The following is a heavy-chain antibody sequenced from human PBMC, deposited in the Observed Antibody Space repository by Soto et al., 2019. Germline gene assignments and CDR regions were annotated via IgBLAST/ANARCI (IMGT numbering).Heavy chain of an antibody. J-gene: IGHJ4*02. Sequence: EVQLVESGGGLVQPGGSLSLSCAASGFTFSSYWMHWVGQVPEKGLVWVSRINSDGSITNYADAVKGRFTISRDNVKNTLYLQMNSLRAEDTAVYYCVRYPRSVGGSYRPDYWGQGTLVTVSS. CDR3: VRYPRSVGGSYRPDY. V-gene: IGHV3-74*01. D-gene: IGHD3-16*02. CDR1: GFTFSSYW. CDR2: INSDGSIT.